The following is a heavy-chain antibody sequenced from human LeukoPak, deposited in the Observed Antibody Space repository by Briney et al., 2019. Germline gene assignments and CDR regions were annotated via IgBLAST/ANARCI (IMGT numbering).Heavy chain of an antibody. D-gene: IGHD6-13*01. J-gene: IGHJ4*02. CDR1: GFTFDDYE. Sequence: GGSLRLSCAASGFTFDDYEMSWVRQAPGKGLEWVSGINWNGGSTGYADSVKGRFTISRDNAKNSLYLRMNSLRAEDTALYYCARGPVSYATAAAGYWGQGTLVTVSS. CDR2: INWNGGST. V-gene: IGHV3-20*04. CDR3: ARGPVSYATAAAGY.